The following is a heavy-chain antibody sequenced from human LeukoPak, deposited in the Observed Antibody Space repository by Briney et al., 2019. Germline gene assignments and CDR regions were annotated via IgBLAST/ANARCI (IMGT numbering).Heavy chain of an antibody. J-gene: IGHJ6*03. CDR2: INPNSGGT. Sequence: ASVKVSCKASGYTFTGYYMHWVRQAPGQGLEWMGWINPNSGGTNYAQKFQGRVTMTRDTSISTAYMELSRLRSDDTAVYYCARDGSYYYGSGYYYYYYMDVWGKGTTVTVSS. D-gene: IGHD3-10*01. CDR1: GYTFTGYY. V-gene: IGHV1-2*02. CDR3: ARDGSYYYGSGYYYYYYMDV.